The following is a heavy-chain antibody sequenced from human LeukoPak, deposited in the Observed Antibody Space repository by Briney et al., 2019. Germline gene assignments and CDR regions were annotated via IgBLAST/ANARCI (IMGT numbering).Heavy chain of an antibody. Sequence: SETLSLTCTVSGYSISSGYYWGWIRQPPGKGLEWIGSIYHSGSTYYNPSLKSRVTISVDTSKNQFSLKLSSVTAADTAVYYCARAINYSSGWNPDRFDPWGQGTLVTVSS. CDR2: IYHSGST. CDR1: GYSISSGYY. J-gene: IGHJ5*02. CDR3: ARAINYSSGWNPDRFDP. D-gene: IGHD6-19*01. V-gene: IGHV4-38-2*02.